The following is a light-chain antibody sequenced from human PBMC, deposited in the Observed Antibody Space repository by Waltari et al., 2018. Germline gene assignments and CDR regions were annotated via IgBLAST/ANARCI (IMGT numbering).Light chain of an antibody. CDR1: QSIASN. J-gene: IGKJ5*01. V-gene: IGKV3-15*01. Sequence: ILMTQSPPTLSVSPGERATLSCRASQSIASNLAWYQQRPDQPPRLLIFDGSTRATGVPARFSGSGSGTEFTLTIRTLQSEDSAVYYCQQYNVWPPITFGQGTRLEIK. CDR3: QQYNVWPPIT. CDR2: DGS.